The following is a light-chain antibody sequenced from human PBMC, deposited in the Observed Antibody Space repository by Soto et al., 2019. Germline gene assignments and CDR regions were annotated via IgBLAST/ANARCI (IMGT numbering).Light chain of an antibody. J-gene: IGKJ1*01. V-gene: IGKV1-5*03. CDR1: QTISSW. Sequence: DIQMTQSPSTLSGSVGDRVTITCRASQTISSWLAWYQQKPGKAPKLLIYKASTLKSGVPSRFSGSGSGTEFTLTISSLQPDDFATYYCQQYNSQWTFGQGTKVDIK. CDR2: KAS. CDR3: QQYNSQWT.